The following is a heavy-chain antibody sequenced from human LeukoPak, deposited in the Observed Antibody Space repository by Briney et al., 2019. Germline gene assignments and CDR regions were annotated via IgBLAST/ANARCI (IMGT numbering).Heavy chain of an antibody. CDR3: AKMGYSSSSGDY. CDR2: ISYDGSNK. D-gene: IGHD6-6*01. Sequence: GGSLRLSCAASGFTFKNYGMHWVRQAPGKGLEWVAVISYDGSNKYYADSVKGRFTISRDNSKNTLYLQMNSLRAEDTAVYYCAKMGYSSSSGDYWGQGTLVTASS. CDR1: GFTFKNYG. V-gene: IGHV3-30*18. J-gene: IGHJ4*02.